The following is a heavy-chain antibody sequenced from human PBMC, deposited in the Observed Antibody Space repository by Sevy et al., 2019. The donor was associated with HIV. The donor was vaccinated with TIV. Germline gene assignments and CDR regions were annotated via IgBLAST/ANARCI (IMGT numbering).Heavy chain of an antibody. J-gene: IGHJ6*02. Sequence: ASVKVSCKASGYTFTSYGISWVRQAPGQGLEWMGWISAYNGNTNYAQKLQGRVTMTTDTSTSTAYMELRSLRSVDTAVYYCASDDVGQIIVVVPAAFFQAYYYYGMDVWGQGTTVTVSS. D-gene: IGHD2-2*01. CDR2: ISAYNGNT. CDR1: GYTFTSYG. CDR3: ASDDVGQIIVVVPAAFFQAYYYYGMDV. V-gene: IGHV1-18*01.